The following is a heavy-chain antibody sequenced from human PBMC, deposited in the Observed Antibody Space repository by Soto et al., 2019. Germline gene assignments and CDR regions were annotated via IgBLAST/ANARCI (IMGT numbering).Heavy chain of an antibody. J-gene: IGHJ3*02. CDR1: GGSISSGGYY. V-gene: IGHV4-31*03. Sequence: PSETLSLTCTVSGGSISSGGYYWSWIRQHPGKGPEWIGYIYYSGSTYYNPSLKSRVTISVDTSKNQFSLKLSSVTAADTAVYYCARGNLYYDILTGRLEHDAFDIWGQGTMVTVSS. CDR3: ARGNLYYDILTGRLEHDAFDI. CDR2: IYYSGST. D-gene: IGHD3-9*01.